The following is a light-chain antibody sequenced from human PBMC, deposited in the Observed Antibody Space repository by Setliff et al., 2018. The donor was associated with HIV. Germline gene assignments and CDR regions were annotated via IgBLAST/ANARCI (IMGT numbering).Light chain of an antibody. Sequence: QSALTQPASVSGSPGQSITISCTGTSSDVGTYNFVSWYQQHPGKAPKLTIYDVSNRPSGVSNRFSGSKSGNTASLTISGLQAEDEADYYCSSYTSSTPLYVFGTGTKVTVL. CDR1: SSDVGTYNF. J-gene: IGLJ1*01. V-gene: IGLV2-14*03. CDR2: DVS. CDR3: SSYTSSTPLYV.